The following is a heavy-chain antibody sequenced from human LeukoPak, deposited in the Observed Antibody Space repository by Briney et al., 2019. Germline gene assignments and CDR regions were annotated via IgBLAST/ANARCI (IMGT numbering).Heavy chain of an antibody. V-gene: IGHV3-11*04. CDR3: ARGEDIVVVPAAVEEGFDP. CDR1: GFTFSDYY. D-gene: IGHD2-2*01. J-gene: IGHJ5*02. Sequence: TGGSLRLSCAASGFTFSDYYMSWIRQAPGKGLEWVSYISSSGSTIYYADSVKGRFTISRDNAKNSLYLQMNSLRAEDTAVYYCARGEDIVVVPAAVEEGFDPWGQGTLVTVSS. CDR2: ISSSGSTI.